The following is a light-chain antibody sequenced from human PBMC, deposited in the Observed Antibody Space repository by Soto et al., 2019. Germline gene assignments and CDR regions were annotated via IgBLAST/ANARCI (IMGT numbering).Light chain of an antibody. CDR1: QSVSSN. CDR2: DAS. Sequence: EIVMTQSPATLSVSPGERATLSCRASQSVSSNLAWYQQKPGQAPRLLIYDASTRATGIPATFSGSGSGTEFTLTISRLQSEDSAVYYCQQYNNWPLTFGGGTKVEIK. J-gene: IGKJ4*01. V-gene: IGKV3-15*01. CDR3: QQYNNWPLT.